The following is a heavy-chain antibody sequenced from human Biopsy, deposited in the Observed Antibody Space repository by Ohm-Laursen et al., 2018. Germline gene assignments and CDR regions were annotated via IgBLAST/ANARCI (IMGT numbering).Heavy chain of an antibody. V-gene: IGHV1-69*06. CDR3: TTKLTGYFHH. J-gene: IGHJ1*01. Sequence: SVKVSCKAPGGTFSNYGVNWVRQAPGHGLEWLGGNIPILGTGNYAQKFQDRVTVAADTSTSTATMELRSLRSDDPAVYYCTTKLTGYFHHWGQGTLVIVSS. CDR2: NIPILGTG. CDR1: GGTFSNYG. D-gene: IGHD3-9*01.